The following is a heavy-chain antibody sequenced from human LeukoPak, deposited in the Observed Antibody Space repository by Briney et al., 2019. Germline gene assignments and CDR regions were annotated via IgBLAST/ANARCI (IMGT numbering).Heavy chain of an antibody. D-gene: IGHD1-20*01. CDR1: GFTFSTNA. CDR2: IGLGSGFV. J-gene: IGHJ4*02. Sequence: GGSLRLSCTTSGFTFSTNAMNWVRQAPGRGLEWISYIGLGSGFVSYSDSVKGRFTISRDTARNSVDLHMNSLRAEDTAVYFCARDYKWAFDYWGQGALVTVSS. V-gene: IGHV3-21*05. CDR3: ARDYKWAFDY.